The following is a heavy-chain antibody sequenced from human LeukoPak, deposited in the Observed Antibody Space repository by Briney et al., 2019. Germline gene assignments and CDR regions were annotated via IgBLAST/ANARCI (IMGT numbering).Heavy chain of an antibody. Sequence: PGESLRLSCAASGFTFSSFAMTWVRQAPGKGLEWVSAISGSGGSTYYADSVKGRFTISRDNSKNTLYLQMNSLRAEDTAVYYCAKRTPGLVIFYGSGMPTNWFDPWGQGTLVTVSS. CDR3: AKRTPGLVIFYGSGMPTNWFDP. J-gene: IGHJ5*02. D-gene: IGHD3-10*01. CDR2: ISGSGGST. V-gene: IGHV3-23*01. CDR1: GFTFSSFA.